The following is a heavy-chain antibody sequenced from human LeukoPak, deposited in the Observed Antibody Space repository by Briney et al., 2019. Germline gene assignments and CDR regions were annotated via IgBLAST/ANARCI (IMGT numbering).Heavy chain of an antibody. CDR3: ARRDGSGSYPTVGYYYYMDV. V-gene: IGHV4-34*01. D-gene: IGHD3-10*01. CDR2: INHSGST. CDR1: GGSFSGYY. Sequence: SETLSLTCAVYGGSFSGYYWSWIRQPPGKGLEWIGEINHSGSTNYNPSLKSRVTISVDTSKNQFSLKLSSVTAADTAVYYCARRDGSGSYPTVGYYYYMDVWGKGTTVTISS. J-gene: IGHJ6*03.